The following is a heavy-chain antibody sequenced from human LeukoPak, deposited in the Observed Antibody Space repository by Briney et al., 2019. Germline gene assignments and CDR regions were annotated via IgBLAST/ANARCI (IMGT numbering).Heavy chain of an antibody. Sequence: ASVKVSCKASGCTFTNYFIHWVRQAPGQGLEWMGWINPTSGGPNYAQKFQGRVTMTRDTSITTAYMELTRLRSDDTAVYYCASRGFYYAPDIWGQGTMVTVSS. V-gene: IGHV1-2*02. CDR2: INPTSGGP. CDR1: GCTFTNYF. CDR3: ASRGFYYAPDI. J-gene: IGHJ3*02. D-gene: IGHD3-10*01.